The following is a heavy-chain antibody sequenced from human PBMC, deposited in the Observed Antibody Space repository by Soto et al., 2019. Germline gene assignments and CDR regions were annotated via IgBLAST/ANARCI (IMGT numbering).Heavy chain of an antibody. Sequence: GESLKISCEASGYTFTNYWIGWVRQMPGTGLEWMGIIYPRDSDTRYSPSFQDQVTMSVDKSIGTAYLQWSSLKASDTAMYYCVRYPGKIESFVGPRVFASWGLGTGIPVSS. CDR1: GYTFTNYW. J-gene: IGHJ5*01. CDR2: IYPRDSDT. CDR3: VRYPGKIESFVGPRVFAS. D-gene: IGHD3-3*02. V-gene: IGHV5-51*01.